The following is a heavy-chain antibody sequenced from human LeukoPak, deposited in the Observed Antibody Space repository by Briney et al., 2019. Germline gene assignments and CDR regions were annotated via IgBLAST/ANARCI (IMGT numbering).Heavy chain of an antibody. CDR1: GFTFSSYE. CDR2: ISRSGRTI. V-gene: IGHV3-48*03. CDR3: AGVYSGSWYFDL. D-gene: IGHD5-12*01. J-gene: IGHJ2*01. Sequence: GGSLRLSCAASGFTFSSYEMNWVRQAPGKGLEWVSYISRSGRTIYDADSVKGRFTISRDNAKNSLYLQMNSLRAEDTAVYYCAGVYSGSWYFDLWGRGTVVTVSS.